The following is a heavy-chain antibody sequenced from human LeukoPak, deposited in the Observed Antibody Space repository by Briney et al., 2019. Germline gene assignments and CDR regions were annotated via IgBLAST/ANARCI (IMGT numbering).Heavy chain of an antibody. V-gene: IGHV1-18*01. Sequence: ASVKVSCKASGYTFTSYGISWVRQAPGQGLEWMGWTSAYNGNTNYAQKLQGRVTMTTDTSTSTAYMELRSLRSDDTAVYYCARETNLAVAGGAFDIWGQGTMVTVSS. D-gene: IGHD6-19*01. CDR1: GYTFTSYG. J-gene: IGHJ3*02. CDR2: TSAYNGNT. CDR3: ARETNLAVAGGAFDI.